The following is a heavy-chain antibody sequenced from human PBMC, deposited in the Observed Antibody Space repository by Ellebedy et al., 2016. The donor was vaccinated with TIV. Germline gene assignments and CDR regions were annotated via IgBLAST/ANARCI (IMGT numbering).Heavy chain of an antibody. CDR2: IKQDGSEK. J-gene: IGHJ6*02. CDR3: ARGGLEWLPFHYYYGMDV. CDR1: GFTFSSYW. V-gene: IGHV3-7*03. D-gene: IGHD3-3*01. Sequence: GESLKISXAASGFTFSSYWMSWVRQAPGKGLEWVANIKQDGSEKYYVDSVKGRFTISRDNAKNSLYLQMNSLRAEDTAVYYCARGGLEWLPFHYYYGMDVWGQGTTVTVSS.